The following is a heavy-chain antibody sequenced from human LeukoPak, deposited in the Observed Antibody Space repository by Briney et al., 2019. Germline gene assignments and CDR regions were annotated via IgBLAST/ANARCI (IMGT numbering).Heavy chain of an antibody. Sequence: PSETLSLTCTVSGGSISNSIYSWGWIRQAPGKGLEWIGSIYSVTTSYNPSLKSRVTISVDTSKNQFSLKLTSVIAADTAVYYCARHFGSSSVSPYDYWGQGTLLTVSS. CDR3: ARHFGSSSVSPYDY. CDR1: GGSISNSIYS. CDR2: IYSVTT. V-gene: IGHV4-39*01. J-gene: IGHJ4*02. D-gene: IGHD6-6*01.